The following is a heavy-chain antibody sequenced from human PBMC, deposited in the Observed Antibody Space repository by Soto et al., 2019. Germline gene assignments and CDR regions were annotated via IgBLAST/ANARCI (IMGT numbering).Heavy chain of an antibody. D-gene: IGHD6-6*01. CDR1: GFTFSSYS. J-gene: IGHJ4*02. V-gene: IGHV3-21*01. Sequence: EVQLVESGGGLVKPGGSLRLSCAASGFTFSSYSMNWVRQAPGKGLEWVSSISSRSSYIYYADSVKGRFTISRDNAKNSLYLQMNSLRAEDTAVYYCAIPSIAARRGFYFDYWGQGTLVTVSS. CDR3: AIPSIAARRGFYFDY. CDR2: ISSRSSYI.